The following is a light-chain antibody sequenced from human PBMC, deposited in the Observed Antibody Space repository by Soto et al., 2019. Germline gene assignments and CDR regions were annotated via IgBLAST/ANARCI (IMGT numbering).Light chain of an antibody. V-gene: IGKV3-15*01. Sequence: ERVMTQSPATLSVSPGERATLSCRASRSVSSDLAWYHQKPGQAPRPLIYGASTRATGIPARFSGSGSGTEFTLTINSLQSEDFAVYYCQQYNNWPRTFGQGTKVDI. CDR3: QQYNNWPRT. J-gene: IGKJ1*01. CDR2: GAS. CDR1: RSVSSD.